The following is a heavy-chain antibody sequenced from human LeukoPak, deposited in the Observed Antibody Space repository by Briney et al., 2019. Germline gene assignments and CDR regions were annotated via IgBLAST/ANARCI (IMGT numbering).Heavy chain of an antibody. CDR2: ISGSGSTI. Sequence: GGSLRLSCAASGFTFSDYYMSWIRQAPGKGLEWVSYISGSGSTIYYADSVKGRFTISRDNAKNSLYLQMNSLRAEDTAVYYCAGYYDILTGPHYYGMDVWGQGTTVTVSS. J-gene: IGHJ6*02. V-gene: IGHV3-11*01. CDR3: AGYYDILTGPHYYGMDV. CDR1: GFTFSDYY. D-gene: IGHD3-9*01.